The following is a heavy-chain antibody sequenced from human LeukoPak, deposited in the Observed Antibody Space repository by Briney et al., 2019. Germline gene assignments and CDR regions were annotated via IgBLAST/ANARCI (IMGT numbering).Heavy chain of an antibody. V-gene: IGHV3-23*01. CDR2: ISGSGSST. D-gene: IGHD1-26*01. Sequence: PGGSLRLSCAASGFTFSTYAMSWVRQAPGKGLEWVSAISGSGSSTYYADSVKGRFTISRDNSKNTLYLQMNSLRAEDTAVYYCTTDLQWELLYRGVDYWGQGTLVTVSS. CDR1: GFTFSTYA. J-gene: IGHJ4*02. CDR3: TTDLQWELLYRGVDY.